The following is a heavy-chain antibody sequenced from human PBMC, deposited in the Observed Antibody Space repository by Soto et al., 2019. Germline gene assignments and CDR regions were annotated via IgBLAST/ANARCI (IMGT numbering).Heavy chain of an antibody. Sequence: ASVKVSCKASGGTFSSYATSWVRQAPGQGLEWMGGIIPIFGTANYAQKFQGRVTITADESTSTAYMELSSLRSEDTAVYYCARMGHGDPTNWFDPWGQGTLVTVS. V-gene: IGHV1-69*13. CDR1: GGTFSSYA. D-gene: IGHD4-17*01. CDR2: IIPIFGTA. CDR3: ARMGHGDPTNWFDP. J-gene: IGHJ5*02.